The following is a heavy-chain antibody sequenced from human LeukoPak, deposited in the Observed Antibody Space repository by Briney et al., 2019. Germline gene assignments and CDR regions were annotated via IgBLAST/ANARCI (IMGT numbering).Heavy chain of an antibody. Sequence: GGSLRLSCAASVFTFSDHYMDWVRQATGKGLEWVGRIQNKANSYITEYAASVKGRFTISRDDSKNSLYLEMNSLKTEDTAFYYCTRSSYGTLNEYYHYCYIDVWGKGTTVTVSS. V-gene: IGHV3-72*01. CDR1: VFTFSDHY. D-gene: IGHD5-18*01. CDR2: IQNKANSYIT. J-gene: IGHJ6*03. CDR3: TRSSYGTLNEYYHYCYIDV.